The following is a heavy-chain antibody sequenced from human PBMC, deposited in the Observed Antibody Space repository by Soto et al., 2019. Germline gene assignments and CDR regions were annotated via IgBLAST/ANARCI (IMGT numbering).Heavy chain of an antibody. CDR2: INTYNGNT. CDR3: AMVDVYVTPSPQDV. V-gene: IGHV1-18*01. Sequence: QVQLVQSGAEVKNPGASVKVSCKASGYTFTRYGIGWARQAPGQGLEWMGWINTYNGNTNYAQNVQGRVPLTTDTXXSTAYMELRSLISNDTAIYYCAMVDVYVTPSPQDVWGQGTTVIVSS. D-gene: IGHD3-16*01. CDR1: GYTFTRYG. J-gene: IGHJ6*02.